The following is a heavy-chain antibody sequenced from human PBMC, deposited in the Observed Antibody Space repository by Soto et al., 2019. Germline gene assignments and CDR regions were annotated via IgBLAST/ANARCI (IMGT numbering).Heavy chain of an antibody. CDR3: ARSPYCGGDCYSGYFDY. CDR1: GGSISSGDYY. Sequence: QVQLQESGPGLVKPSQTLSLTCTVSGGSISSGDYYWSWIRQPPGKGLEWIGYIYYSGSTYYNPSRKSRVTISVDTSKNQFSLKLSSVTAADTAVYYCARSPYCGGDCYSGYFDYWGQGTLVTVSS. V-gene: IGHV4-30-4*01. CDR2: IYYSGST. D-gene: IGHD2-21*02. J-gene: IGHJ4*02.